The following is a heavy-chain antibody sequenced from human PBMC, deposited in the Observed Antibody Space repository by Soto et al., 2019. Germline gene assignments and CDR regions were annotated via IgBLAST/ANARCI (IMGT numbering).Heavy chain of an antibody. V-gene: IGHV3-11*06. CDR2: ISSSSSYT. CDR3: ARDYGNSYYDSSGYYNY. D-gene: IGHD3-22*01. J-gene: IGHJ4*02. CDR1: GFTFSDYY. Sequence: GGSLRLSCAASGFTFSDYYMSWIRQAPGKGLEWVSYISSSSSYTNYADSVKGRFTISRDNAKNSLYLQMNSLRAEDTAVYYCARDYGNSYYDSSGYYNYWGQGTLVTVS.